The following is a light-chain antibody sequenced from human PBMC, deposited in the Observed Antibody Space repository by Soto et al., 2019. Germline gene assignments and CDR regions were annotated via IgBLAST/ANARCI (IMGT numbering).Light chain of an antibody. Sequence: EVVLTQSPVTPSLSPGERATLSCRASQSFRGLLAWYQQKPGQAPRLLIYDAYNRATGIPPRFSGSGSGTDFTLTIGSLEPEDSAVYYCQQRHMWPITFGQGTRLEIK. CDR1: QSFRGL. CDR2: DAY. J-gene: IGKJ5*01. V-gene: IGKV3-11*01. CDR3: QQRHMWPIT.